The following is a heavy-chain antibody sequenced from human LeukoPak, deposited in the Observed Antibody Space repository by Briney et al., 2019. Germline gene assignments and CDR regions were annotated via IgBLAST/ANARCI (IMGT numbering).Heavy chain of an antibody. CDR2: ISAYNGNT. V-gene: IGHV1-18*01. J-gene: IGHJ4*02. CDR1: GYTFTRYG. CDR3: ARDLSGYSYGQIDY. D-gene: IGHD5-18*01. Sequence: ASVKVSCDASGYTFTRYGISWVRQAPGQGLEWMGWISAYNGNTNYTQKLKGRVTMTIDTSTSTAYMELSSLRSDDTAVYYCARDLSGYSYGQIDYWGQGTLVTVSS.